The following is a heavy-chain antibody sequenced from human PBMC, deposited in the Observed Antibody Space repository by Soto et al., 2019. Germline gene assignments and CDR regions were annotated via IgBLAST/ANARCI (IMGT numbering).Heavy chain of an antibody. CDR1: GGTFSSYA. CDR3: ARDRRSGYAKADGMDV. D-gene: IGHD5-12*01. V-gene: IGHV1-69*13. CDR2: IIPIFGTA. J-gene: IGHJ6*02. Sequence: SVKVSCKASGGTFSSYAISWVRQAPGQGLEWMGGIIPIFGTANYAQKFQGRVTITADESTSTAYMELSSLRSEDTAVYYCARDRRSGYAKADGMDVWAQGTKVTVSS.